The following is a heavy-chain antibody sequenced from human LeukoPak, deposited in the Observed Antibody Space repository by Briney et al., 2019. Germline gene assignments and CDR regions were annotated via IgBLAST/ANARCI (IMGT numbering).Heavy chain of an antibody. CDR2: ISYDGSNK. CDR1: GFTFSSYA. Sequence: GGSLRLSCAASGFTFSSYAMHWVRQAPGKGLEWVAVISYDGSNKYYADSVKGRFTISRDNSKNSLYLQMNSLRAEDTAVYYCTTRAPSDCSSTSCHGTYYFDYWGQGTLVTVSS. J-gene: IGHJ4*02. CDR3: TTRAPSDCSSTSCHGTYYFDY. V-gene: IGHV3-30*04. D-gene: IGHD2-2*01.